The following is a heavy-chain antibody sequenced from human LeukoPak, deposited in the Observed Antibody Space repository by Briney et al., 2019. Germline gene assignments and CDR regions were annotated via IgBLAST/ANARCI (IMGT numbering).Heavy chain of an antibody. J-gene: IGHJ4*02. CDR2: INAGNGNT. V-gene: IGHV1-3*01. CDR3: ARESLWAVSSY. D-gene: IGHD1-26*01. Sequence: GGSLRLSCAASGFTFTSYAMHWVRQAPGQRLEWMGWINAGNGNTKYSQKFQGRVTITRDTSASTAYMELSSLRSEDTAVYYCARESLWAVSSYWGQGTLVTVSS. CDR1: GFTFTSYA.